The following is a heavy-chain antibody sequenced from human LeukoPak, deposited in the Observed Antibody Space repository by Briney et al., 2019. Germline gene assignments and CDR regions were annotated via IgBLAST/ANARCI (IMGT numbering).Heavy chain of an antibody. D-gene: IGHD4-17*01. CDR2: ISYDGSNK. CDR1: GFTFSSYA. CDR3: ARGNGDYSGTPNDY. Sequence: SGGSLRLSCAASGFTFSSYAMHWVRQAPGKGLEWVAVISYDGSNKYYADSVKGRFTISRDNSKNTLYLQMNSLRAEDTAVYYCARGNGDYSGTPNDYWGQGTLVTVSS. V-gene: IGHV3-30-3*01. J-gene: IGHJ4*02.